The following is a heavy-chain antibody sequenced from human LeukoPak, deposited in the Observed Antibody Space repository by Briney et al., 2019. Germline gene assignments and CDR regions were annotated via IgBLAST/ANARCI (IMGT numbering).Heavy chain of an antibody. CDR2: INSDGSST. CDR1: GFTFSSYW. D-gene: IGHD6-25*01. V-gene: IGHV3-74*01. Sequence: PGGSLRLSCAASGFTFSSYWMHWVRQAPGKGLVWVSRINSDGSSTSYADSVKGRFTISRDNAKNSLYLQVNSLRGEDTAVYYCVRAYSRGYSDDFDYWGQGTLVTVSS. J-gene: IGHJ4*02. CDR3: VRAYSRGYSDDFDY.